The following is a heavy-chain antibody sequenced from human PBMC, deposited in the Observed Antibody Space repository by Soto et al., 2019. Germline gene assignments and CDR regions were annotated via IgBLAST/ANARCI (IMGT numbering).Heavy chain of an antibody. V-gene: IGHV1-3*01. CDR1: GYTFTSYA. Sequence: ASVKVSCKASGYTFTSYAMHWVRQAPGQRLEWMGWINADNGNTNYAQKLQGRVTMTTDTSTSTAYMELRSLRSDDTAVYYCARDLIPYSSGWYRGYYYGMDVWGQGTTVTVSS. CDR3: ARDLIPYSSGWYRGYYYGMDV. J-gene: IGHJ6*02. D-gene: IGHD6-19*01. CDR2: INADNGNT.